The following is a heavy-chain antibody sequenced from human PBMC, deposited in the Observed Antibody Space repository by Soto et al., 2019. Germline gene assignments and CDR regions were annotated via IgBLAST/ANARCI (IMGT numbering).Heavy chain of an antibody. CDR2: NYYSGIT. Sequence: SETLSLTWTVSGGSISSGGYYWTWIRQHPGKGLEWIGYNYYSGITYYNPSLKSRVTISLDTSKNQFSLKLSSVTAADTAVYYCARGSSIAGLYYGMDVWGQGATVTV. J-gene: IGHJ6*02. CDR1: GGSISSGGYY. V-gene: IGHV4-31*02. CDR3: ARGSSIAGLYYGMDV. D-gene: IGHD6-6*01.